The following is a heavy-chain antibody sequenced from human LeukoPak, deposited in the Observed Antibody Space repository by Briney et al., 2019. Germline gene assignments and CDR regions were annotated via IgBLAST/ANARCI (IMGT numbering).Heavy chain of an antibody. D-gene: IGHD3-9*01. V-gene: IGHV3-66*04. J-gene: IGHJ4*02. CDR2: IYSGGAT. CDR3: ARLHCDVLTGPFDY. Sequence: GSLRLSCAASGITVSTNYMSWVRQAPGKGLEWVSIIYSGGATFYADSVKGRFTISRENSKNTLWLQMNSLRAEDTAVYYCARLHCDVLTGPFDYWGQGTLVTVSS. CDR1: GITVSTNY.